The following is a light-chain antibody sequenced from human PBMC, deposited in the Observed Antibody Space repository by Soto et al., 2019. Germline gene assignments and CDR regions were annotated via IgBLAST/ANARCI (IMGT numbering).Light chain of an antibody. CDR1: SSNIGSNT. CDR3: AAWDDSLNEVV. J-gene: IGLJ2*01. V-gene: IGLV1-44*01. CDR2: SNN. Sequence: QSVLTQPPSASGTPEQRVTISCSGGSSNIGSNTVNWYQQLPGTAPKLLIYSNNQRPSGVPDRFSGSKSGTSASLAISGLQSEDEADYYCAAWDDSLNEVVFGGGTKLTVL.